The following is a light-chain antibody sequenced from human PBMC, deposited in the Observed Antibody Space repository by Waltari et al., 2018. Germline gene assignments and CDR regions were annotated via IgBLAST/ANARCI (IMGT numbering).Light chain of an antibody. CDR1: SGHSNNV. V-gene: IGLV4-69*02. J-gene: IGLJ3*02. CDR3: QTGGHGTWV. Sequence: QLVLTQSPSASASLGASVKLTCTLSSGHSNNVIAWHQQQPEKGPRYLMKVNSNGSHSKGDEIPYRFSGSSSGAERYLTISSLQSEDEADYYCQTGGHGTWVFGGGTKLTVL. CDR2: VNSNGSH.